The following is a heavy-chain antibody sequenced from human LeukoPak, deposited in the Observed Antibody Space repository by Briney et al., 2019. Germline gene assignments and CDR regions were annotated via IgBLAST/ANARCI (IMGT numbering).Heavy chain of an antibody. V-gene: IGHV4-31*03. CDR3: ARGLRSMVRGVIGHYYHAMDV. CDR1: GGSISTGGYY. CDR2: IYYSGST. D-gene: IGHD3-10*01. J-gene: IGHJ6*02. Sequence: SQTLSLTCSVSGGSISTGGYYWSWIRQLPGKGLEWIGYIYYSGSTYYNPSLKSRLSMSVDTSKTQFSLKLSSVTAADTAVYYCARGLRSMVRGVIGHYYHAMDVWGQGTTVTVSS.